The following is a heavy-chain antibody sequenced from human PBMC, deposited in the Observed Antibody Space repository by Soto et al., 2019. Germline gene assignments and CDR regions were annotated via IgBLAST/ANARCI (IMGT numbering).Heavy chain of an antibody. V-gene: IGHV3-11*01. J-gene: IGHJ5*02. CDR2: ISSSGSTI. CDR1: GFTFSDYY. D-gene: IGHD2-2*01. CDR3: VRQVVSISCCPFDP. Sequence: QVQLVESGGGLVKPGGSLRLSCAVSGFTFSDYYMSWIRQAPGKGLEWVSYISSSGSTIYYADSVKGRFTISRDNAKNSLYLQMNSLRAEDTAVYYCVRQVVSISCCPFDPWGQGTLVTVSS.